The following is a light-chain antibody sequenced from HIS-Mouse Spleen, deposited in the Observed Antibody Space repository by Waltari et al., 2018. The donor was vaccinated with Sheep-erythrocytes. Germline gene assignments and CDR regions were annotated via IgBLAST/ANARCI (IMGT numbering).Light chain of an antibody. V-gene: IGLV3-19*01. CDR1: RLRSYY. Sequence: SSELTQDPAVSVALGQTARITCHGDRLRSYYASWYQQKPGQAPVLVIYGKNNRPSGIPDRFSGSSSGNTASLTITGAQAEDEADYYCNSRDSSGNHLVFGGGTKLTVL. CDR3: NSRDSSGNHLV. CDR2: GKN. J-gene: IGLJ2*01.